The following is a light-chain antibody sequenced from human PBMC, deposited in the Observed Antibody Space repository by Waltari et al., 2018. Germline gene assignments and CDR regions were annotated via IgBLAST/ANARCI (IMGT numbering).Light chain of an antibody. CDR3: QQFYSTPLT. J-gene: IGKJ4*01. Sequence: EIVLTQSPATLSLSPGERATLSCRASQSVSNSLAWYQQKPGQAPRLLIYDASNRATGIPARFSGSGSGTDFTLTISSLQAEDVAVYYCQQFYSTPLTFGGGTKVEIK. CDR2: DAS. V-gene: IGKV3-11*01. CDR1: QSVSNS.